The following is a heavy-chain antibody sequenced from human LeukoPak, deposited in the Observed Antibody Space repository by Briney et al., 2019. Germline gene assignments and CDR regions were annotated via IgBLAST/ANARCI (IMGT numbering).Heavy chain of an antibody. V-gene: IGHV4-34*01. CDR1: GGSFSAYY. Sequence: SETLSLTCAVYGGSFSAYYWSWIRQPPGKGLEWIGEVSHDGSTNSNPSLKSRVTISIDTSKNQFSLKLSSVAAADTAVYYCARLLISPSTYYMDVWGQGTTVTVSS. CDR2: VSHDGST. CDR3: ARLLISPSTYYMDV. D-gene: IGHD2-2*01. J-gene: IGHJ6*03.